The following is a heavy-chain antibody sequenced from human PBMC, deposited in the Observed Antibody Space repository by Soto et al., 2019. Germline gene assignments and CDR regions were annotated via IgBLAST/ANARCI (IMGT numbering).Heavy chain of an antibody. CDR2: ISGSGGST. Sequence: GGSLRLSCAASGFTFSSYAMSWVRQAPGKGLEWVSAISGSGGSTYYADSVKGRFTISRDNSKNTLYLQMNSLRAEDTAVYYCAKDRDTISPRLPYAFDIWGQGTMVTVSS. J-gene: IGHJ3*02. CDR3: AKDRDTISPRLPYAFDI. CDR1: GFTFSSYA. D-gene: IGHD3-3*01. V-gene: IGHV3-23*01.